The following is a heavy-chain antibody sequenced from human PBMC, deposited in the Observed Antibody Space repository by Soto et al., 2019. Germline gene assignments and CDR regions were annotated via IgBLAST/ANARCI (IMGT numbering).Heavy chain of an antibody. CDR2: INHSGST. CDR3: ASSDCSSTSCPFDY. Sequence: QVQLQQWGAGLLKPSETLSLTCAVYGGSFSGYYWSWIRQPPGKGLEGIGEINHSGSTNYNPSLKRRVTISVDTSKNQFSLKLSSVTAADTAVYYCASSDCSSTSCPFDYWGQGTLVTVSS. CDR1: GGSFSGYY. D-gene: IGHD2-2*01. J-gene: IGHJ4*02. V-gene: IGHV4-34*01.